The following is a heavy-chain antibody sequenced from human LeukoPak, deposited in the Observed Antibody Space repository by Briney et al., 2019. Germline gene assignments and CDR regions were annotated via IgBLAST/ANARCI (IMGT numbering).Heavy chain of an antibody. Sequence: GGSLRLSCAASGFTFSSYGMHWVRQAPGKGLEWVAFIRYDGSNKYYADSVKGRFTISRDNSKNTLYLQMNSLRAEDTAVYYSARRAGAYSHPYDYWGQGTLVTVSS. CDR1: GFTFSSYG. D-gene: IGHD4/OR15-4a*01. V-gene: IGHV3-30*02. CDR2: IRYDGSNK. J-gene: IGHJ4*02. CDR3: ARRAGAYSHPYDY.